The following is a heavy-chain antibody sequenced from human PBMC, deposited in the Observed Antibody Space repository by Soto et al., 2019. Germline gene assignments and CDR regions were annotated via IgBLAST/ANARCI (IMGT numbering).Heavy chain of an antibody. CDR2: IKSKTDGGTT. D-gene: IGHD2-8*01. Sequence: GGSLRLSCAASGFTFSNAWLSWVRQAPGKGLEWVGRIKSKTDGGTTDYAAPVKGRFTISRDDSKNTLYLQMNSLKTEDTAVYYCTTGYCTNGVCYISGDYYYYGMDVWGQGTMVPVSS. V-gene: IGHV3-15*01. J-gene: IGHJ6*02. CDR3: TTGYCTNGVCYISGDYYYYGMDV. CDR1: GFTFSNAW.